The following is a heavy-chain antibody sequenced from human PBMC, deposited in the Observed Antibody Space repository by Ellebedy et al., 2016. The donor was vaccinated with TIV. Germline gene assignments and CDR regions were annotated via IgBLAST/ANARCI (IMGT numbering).Heavy chain of an antibody. J-gene: IGHJ6*02. CDR1: GGTFSRYG. CDR3: ASAPYCSSPACPNTYGFDV. V-gene: IGHV1-69*13. D-gene: IGHD2-2*01. CDR2: INPIFSTQ. Sequence: AASVKVSCKTSGGTFSRYGISWLRQARGQGLEWMGGINPIFSTQNYAQKFRGRVTITADDSTATAFLELSSLISDDTAVYYCASAPYCSSPACPNTYGFDVWGQGTTVTVSS.